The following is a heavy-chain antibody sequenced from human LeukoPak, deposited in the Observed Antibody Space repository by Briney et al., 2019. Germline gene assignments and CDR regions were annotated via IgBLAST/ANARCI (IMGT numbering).Heavy chain of an antibody. Sequence: SETLSLTCTVSGGSISSYYWSWIRQPPGKGLEWIGYIYYSGSTNYNPSLKSRVTISVDTSKNHFSLKLSSVTAADTAMYYCARARRDGYNHLDYWGQGTLVTVSS. CDR2: IYYSGST. J-gene: IGHJ4*02. V-gene: IGHV4-59*01. CDR1: GGSISSYY. D-gene: IGHD5-24*01. CDR3: ARARRDGYNHLDY.